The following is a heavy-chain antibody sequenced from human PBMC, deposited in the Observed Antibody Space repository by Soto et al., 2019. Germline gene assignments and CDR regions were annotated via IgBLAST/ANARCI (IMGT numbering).Heavy chain of an antibody. CDR3: AKFRRVGVRWKHLDDWFDP. Sequence: EVLLLQSGGGLVQPGGSLRLSCAASGFTFSTYGMSGVRQAPGKGLEWVSGISGSGVSTYYADSVKGRFTISRDNSNNTLYLQMKSLIAEDTAVYYCAKFRRVGVRWKHLDDWFDPWGQGTLVTVSS. CDR2: ISGSGVST. J-gene: IGHJ5*02. V-gene: IGHV3-23*01. CDR1: GFTFSTYG. D-gene: IGHD2-15*01.